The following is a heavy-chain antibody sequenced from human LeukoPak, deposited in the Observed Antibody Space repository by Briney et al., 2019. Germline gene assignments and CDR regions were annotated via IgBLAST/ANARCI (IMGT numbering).Heavy chain of an antibody. Sequence: SVKVSCKASGGTFSSYAISWVRQAHGQGLEWMGGIIPIFGTANYAQKFQGRVTITADKSTSTAYMELSSLRSEDTAVYYCARDTGGGDPDYWGQGTLVTVSS. CDR2: IIPIFGTA. CDR1: GGTFSSYA. CDR3: ARDTGGGDPDY. J-gene: IGHJ4*02. V-gene: IGHV1-69*06. D-gene: IGHD2-21*02.